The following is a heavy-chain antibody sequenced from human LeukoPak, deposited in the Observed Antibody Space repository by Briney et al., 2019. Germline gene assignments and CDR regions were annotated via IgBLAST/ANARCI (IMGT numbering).Heavy chain of an antibody. J-gene: IGHJ6*03. D-gene: IGHD4-17*01. Sequence: SGTLSLTCAVSGGSISSSNWWSWVRQPPGKGLEWIGEIYHSGSTNYNPSLKSRVTISVDKCKNQFSLKLSSVTAADTAVYYCASSGGDKDYYYYYMDVWGKGTTVTVSS. CDR3: ASSGGDKDYYYYYMDV. CDR2: IYHSGST. CDR1: GGSISSSNW. V-gene: IGHV4-4*02.